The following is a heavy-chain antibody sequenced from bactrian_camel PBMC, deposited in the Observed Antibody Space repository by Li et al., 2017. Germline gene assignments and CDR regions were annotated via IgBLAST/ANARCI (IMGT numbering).Heavy chain of an antibody. CDR2: INKSGGL. CDR3: VRDGTTGWALAY. J-gene: IGHJ4*01. Sequence: QLVESGGGSVQAGGSLRLSCAASGSSYNTMAWFRQAPGKERERVASINKSGGLSYADSVKGRFTISRDNAKSTLYLLMNSLKTEDTAVYYCVRDGTTGWALAYWGKGTQVTVS. D-gene: IGHD5*01. CDR1: GSSYNT. V-gene: IGHV3S53*01.